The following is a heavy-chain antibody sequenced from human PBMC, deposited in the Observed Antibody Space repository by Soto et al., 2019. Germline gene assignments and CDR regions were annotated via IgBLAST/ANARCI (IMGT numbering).Heavy chain of an antibody. CDR2: ISDNGGTT. Sequence: GGSLRLSCAASGFSFSTFEMSWVRQAPGRGLEWVSFISDNGGTTYYADSVKGRFTISRDNSKNTLNLQMNGLRAEDTAVYYCATYGQHLMDSWGQGTLVTVSS. J-gene: IGHJ4*02. V-gene: IGHV3-23*01. CDR3: ATYGQHLMDS. CDR1: GFSFSTFE. D-gene: IGHD4-17*01.